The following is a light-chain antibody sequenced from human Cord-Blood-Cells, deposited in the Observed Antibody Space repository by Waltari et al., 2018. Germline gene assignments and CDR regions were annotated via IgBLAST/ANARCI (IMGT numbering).Light chain of an antibody. CDR3: QQYNNWPPLT. CDR1: QRVSSN. V-gene: IGKV3-15*01. CDR2: GAS. Sequence: EIVMTQSPATQSVSPGERATLSCRASQRVSSNLAWYQQKPGQAPRLLIYGASTRATGIPARFSGSGSGTEFTLTISSLQSEDFAVYYCQQYNNWPPLTFGGGTKVEIK. J-gene: IGKJ4*01.